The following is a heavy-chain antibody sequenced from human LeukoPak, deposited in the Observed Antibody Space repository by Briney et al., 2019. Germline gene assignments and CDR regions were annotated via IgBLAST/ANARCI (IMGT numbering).Heavy chain of an antibody. V-gene: IGHV3-21*04. CDR2: ISSSSSYI. D-gene: IGHD3-22*01. Sequence: PGGSLRLSCAASGFTFSSYGMNWVRQAPGKGLEWVSCISSSSSYIYYADSVKGRFTISRDNAKNSLYLQMNSLRAEDTAVYYCAKDPLSDYYDSSGYYGPDRPWFDPWGQGALVTVSS. CDR3: AKDPLSDYYDSSGYYGPDRPWFDP. CDR1: GFTFSSYG. J-gene: IGHJ5*02.